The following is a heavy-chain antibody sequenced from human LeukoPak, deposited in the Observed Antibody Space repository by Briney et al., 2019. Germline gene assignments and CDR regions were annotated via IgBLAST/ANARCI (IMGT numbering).Heavy chain of an antibody. J-gene: IGHJ3*02. Sequence: GASVKVSCKASGGTFSSYAISWVRQAPGRGLEWMGWISAYNGNTNYAQKLQGRVTMTTDTSTSTAYMELRSLRSDDTAVYYCAREPNAFDIWGQGTMVTVSS. CDR2: ISAYNGNT. CDR1: GGTFSSYA. CDR3: AREPNAFDI. V-gene: IGHV1-18*01.